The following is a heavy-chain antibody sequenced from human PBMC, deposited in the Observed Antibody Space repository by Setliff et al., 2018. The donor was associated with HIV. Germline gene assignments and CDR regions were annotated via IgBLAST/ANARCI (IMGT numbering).Heavy chain of an antibody. J-gene: IGHJ6*02. Sequence: GESLTISCATSGFRFDEYHVSWVRQAPGKGLEWVSGVNWNGDSTGYADSVKGRFTISRDNANRSAYLQMNSLTAEDTAIYYCAREGPYYYGMDVWGQGTSVTVS. CDR1: GFRFDEYH. CDR3: AREGPYYYGMDV. V-gene: IGHV3-20*04. CDR2: VNWNGDST.